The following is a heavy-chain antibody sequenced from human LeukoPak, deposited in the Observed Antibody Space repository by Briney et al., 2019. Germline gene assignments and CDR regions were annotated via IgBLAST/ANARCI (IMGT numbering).Heavy chain of an antibody. V-gene: IGHV4-59*12. J-gene: IGHJ4*02. D-gene: IGHD2-2*01. CDR1: GGSITTYY. CDR2: IYHSGST. CDR3: ARATSTNCSSTSCYSSSFDY. Sequence: SETLSLTCTVSGGSITTYYWSWIRQPPGKGLEWIGYIYHSGSTNYNPSLKSRVTISVDTSKNQFSLKLSSVTAADTAVYYCARATSTNCSSTSCYSSSFDYWGQGTLVTVSS.